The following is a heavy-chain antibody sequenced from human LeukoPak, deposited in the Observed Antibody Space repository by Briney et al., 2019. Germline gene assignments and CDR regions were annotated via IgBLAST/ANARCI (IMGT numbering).Heavy chain of an antibody. CDR3: AKDPWFGESPHPHFDY. V-gene: IGHV3-30*04. CDR2: ISYDGSNK. CDR1: GFTFSSYA. D-gene: IGHD3-10*01. J-gene: IGHJ4*02. Sequence: PGGSLRLSCAASGFTFSSYAMHWVRQAPGKGLEWVAVISYDGSNKYYADSVKGRFTISRDNSKNTLYLQTNSLRAEDTAVYYCAKDPWFGESPHPHFDYWGQGTLVTVSS.